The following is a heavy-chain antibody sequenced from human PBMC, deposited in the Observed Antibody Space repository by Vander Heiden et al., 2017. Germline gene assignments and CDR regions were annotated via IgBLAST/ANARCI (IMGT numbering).Heavy chain of an antibody. Sequence: EVPLLESGGGSVQPGGSLSLSCAASGFTFRSSALSWVRQAPGKGLEWVSAISGSGGSTYDADSVKGRFTISRDNSKNTLYLQMNSLRAEDTAVYYCAKEGVNYDSSGYYYVYFDYWGQGTLVTVSS. CDR2: ISGSGGST. V-gene: IGHV3-23*01. CDR3: AKEGVNYDSSGYYYVYFDY. D-gene: IGHD3-22*01. CDR1: GFTFRSSA. J-gene: IGHJ4*02.